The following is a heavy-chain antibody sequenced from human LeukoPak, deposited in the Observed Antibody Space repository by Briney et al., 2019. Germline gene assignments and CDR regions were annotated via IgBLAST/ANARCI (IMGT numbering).Heavy chain of an antibody. CDR3: ARDLRVVTATPHDAFDI. Sequence: ASVKVSCKASGYTFTSYGISWVRQAPGQGLEWMGWISAYNGNTNYAQKLQGRVTMTTDTSTSTAYMELRSLRSDDAAVYYCARDLRVVTATPHDAFDIWGQGTMVTVSS. D-gene: IGHD2-21*02. J-gene: IGHJ3*02. CDR1: GYTFTSYG. CDR2: ISAYNGNT. V-gene: IGHV1-18*01.